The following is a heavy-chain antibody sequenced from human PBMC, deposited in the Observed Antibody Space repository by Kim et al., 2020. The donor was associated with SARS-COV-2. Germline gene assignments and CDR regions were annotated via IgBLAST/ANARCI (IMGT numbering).Heavy chain of an antibody. CDR2: ISGSGGST. J-gene: IGHJ6*03. Sequence: GGSLRLSCAASGFTFSSYAMSWVRQAPGKGLEWVSAISGSGGSTYYADSVKGRFTISRDNSKNTLYLQMNSLRAEDTAVYYCAKASEYCSSTSCRNYYYYYMDVWGKGTTVTVSS. CDR1: GFTFSSYA. D-gene: IGHD2-2*01. V-gene: IGHV3-23*01. CDR3: AKASEYCSSTSCRNYYYYYMDV.